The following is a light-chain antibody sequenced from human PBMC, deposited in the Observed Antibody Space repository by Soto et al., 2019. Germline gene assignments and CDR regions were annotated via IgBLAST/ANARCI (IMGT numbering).Light chain of an antibody. CDR3: QHRSNWLPALT. Sequence: EIVLTQSPATLSLSPGERATLSCRASQSISTDLAWYQQKLGQAPRLLIYDASNRATCIPARCSGSGSGTDFTLNISSLEPEDVARYYCQHRSNWLPALTFGGGTKVEIK. J-gene: IGKJ4*01. CDR2: DAS. V-gene: IGKV3-11*01. CDR1: QSISTD.